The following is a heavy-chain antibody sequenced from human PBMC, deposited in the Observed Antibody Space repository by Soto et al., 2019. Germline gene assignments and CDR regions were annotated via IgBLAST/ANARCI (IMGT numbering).Heavy chain of an antibody. J-gene: IGHJ4*02. CDR2: INPSGGT. V-gene: IGHV4-34*01. Sequence: SETLSLTCAVYGGSFSTDYWSWIRQPPGKGLEWIGEINPSGGTNYNPSLKSRVTISVATSKNQFSLKLSSVTAADAAVYYCARVLAARASRDFDYWGQGTLVTVSS. CDR3: ARVLAARASRDFDY. CDR1: GGSFSTDY. D-gene: IGHD6-6*01.